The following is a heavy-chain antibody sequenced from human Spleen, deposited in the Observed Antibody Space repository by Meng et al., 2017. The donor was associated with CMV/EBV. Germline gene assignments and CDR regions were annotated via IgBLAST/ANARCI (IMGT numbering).Heavy chain of an antibody. CDR3: ATGSREYCSSTSCYHVDF. J-gene: IGHJ4*02. D-gene: IGHD2-2*01. CDR1: GNTLTDLS. V-gene: IGHV1-24*01. CDR2: FDPEDGET. Sequence: ASVKVSCKVSGNTLTDLSIHWVRQAPGKGLEWMGGFDPEDGETRYAQRFQGRVTMTEDTATETAYMELSSLTSEDTAVYYCATGSREYCSSTSCYHVDFWGRGTLVTVSS.